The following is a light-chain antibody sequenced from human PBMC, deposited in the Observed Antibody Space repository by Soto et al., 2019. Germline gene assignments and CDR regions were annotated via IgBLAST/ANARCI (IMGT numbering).Light chain of an antibody. Sequence: QAVVTQPPSASGTPGQTVTMSCSGSSSKIGSNTVNWYQQVPGTAPKLLIYSNDQGPSGVPDRFSGSKSGTSASLAISGLQSEDEADYYCAAWDDSVNGYVFGTGTKLTVL. CDR3: AAWDDSVNGYV. J-gene: IGLJ1*01. V-gene: IGLV1-44*01. CDR2: SND. CDR1: SSKIGSNT.